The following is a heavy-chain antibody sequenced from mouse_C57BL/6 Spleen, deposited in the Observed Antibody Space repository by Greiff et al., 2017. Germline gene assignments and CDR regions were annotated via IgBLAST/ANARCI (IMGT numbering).Heavy chain of an antibody. CDR3: TRWGNYYGSSYFDY. CDR2: IDPETGGT. J-gene: IGHJ2*01. V-gene: IGHV1-15*01. D-gene: IGHD1-1*01. CDR1: GYTFTDYE. Sequence: QVHVKQSGAELVRPGASVTLSCKASGYTFTDYEMHWVKQTPVHGLEWIGAIDPETGGTAYNQKFKGKGILTADKSSSTACMRLRSLTSADSAVYYCTRWGNYYGSSYFDYWGQGTTLTVSS.